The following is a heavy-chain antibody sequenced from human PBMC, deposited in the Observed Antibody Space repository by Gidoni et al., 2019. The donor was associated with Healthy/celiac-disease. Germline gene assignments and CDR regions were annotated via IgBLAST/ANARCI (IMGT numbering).Heavy chain of an antibody. Sequence: EVQLLESGGGLVQPGGSLRLSCAASGFTFSSYAMSWVRQAPGKGVGGVSGISGSGGSTYYAGSVKGRFTISRDNSKNTLYLQMNSLRAEDTAVYYCAKAGRYCSSTSCYPPYYYGMDVWGQGTTVTVSS. CDR2: ISGSGGST. CDR3: AKAGRYCSSTSCYPPYYYGMDV. D-gene: IGHD2-2*01. J-gene: IGHJ6*02. CDR1: GFTFSSYA. V-gene: IGHV3-23*01.